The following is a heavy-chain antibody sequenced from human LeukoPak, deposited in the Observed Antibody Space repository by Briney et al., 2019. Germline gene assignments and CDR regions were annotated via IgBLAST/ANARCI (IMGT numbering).Heavy chain of an antibody. D-gene: IGHD3-10*01. V-gene: IGHV4-34*01. CDR2: INHSGST. J-gene: IGHJ5*02. Sequence: SETLSLTCAVYGESFSGYYWSWIRQPPGKGLEWIGEINHSGSTNYNPSLKSRVTISVDTSKNQFSLKLSSVTAADTAVYYCARGVRGCGSGSYYKSSNWFDPWGQGTLVTVSS. CDR1: GESFSGYY. CDR3: ARGVRGCGSGSYYKSSNWFDP.